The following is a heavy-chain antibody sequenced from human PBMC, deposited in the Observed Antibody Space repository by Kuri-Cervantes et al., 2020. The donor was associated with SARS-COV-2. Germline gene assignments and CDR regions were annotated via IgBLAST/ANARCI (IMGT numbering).Heavy chain of an antibody. CDR2: INGSGGST. D-gene: IGHD3-3*01. CDR3: AKSPFGGVIINWFDP. J-gene: IGHJ5*02. CDR1: GFNFDDCC. V-gene: IGHV3-23*01. Sequence: GESLKISCAGSGFNFDDCCIQWVRQPPGKGLEWVSAINGSGGSTYYADSVKGRFTISRDNSMNTLYLQMNSLTAEDTAVYYCAKSPFGGVIINWFDPWGQGTLVTVSS.